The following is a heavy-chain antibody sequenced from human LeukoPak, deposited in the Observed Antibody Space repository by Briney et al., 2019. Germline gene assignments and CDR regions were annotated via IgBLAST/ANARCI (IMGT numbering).Heavy chain of an antibody. CDR1: GGSFSGYY. Sequence: SETLSLTCAVYGGSFSGYYWSWIRQPPGKGLEWIGEIYHSGSTNYNPSLKSRVTISVDTSKNQFSLKLSSVTAADTAVYSCARGYCTNAVCSAGPTQAWGQGILVTVSS. CDR3: ARGYCTNAVCSAGPTQA. V-gene: IGHV4-34*01. CDR2: IYHSGST. D-gene: IGHD2-8*01. J-gene: IGHJ4*02.